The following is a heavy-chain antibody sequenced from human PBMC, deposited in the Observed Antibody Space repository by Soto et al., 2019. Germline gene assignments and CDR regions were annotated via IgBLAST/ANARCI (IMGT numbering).Heavy chain of an antibody. V-gene: IGHV4-34*01. CDR2: INHSGST. J-gene: IGHJ4*02. D-gene: IGHD3-16*02. Sequence: SETLSLTCAVYGGSFSGYYWSWIRQPPGKGLEWIGEINHSGSTNYNPSLKSRVTISVDTSKNQFSLKLSSVTAADTAVYYCARLYIWGSYRFALSYFDYWGQGTLVTVSS. CDR3: ARLYIWGSYRFALSYFDY. CDR1: GGSFSGYY.